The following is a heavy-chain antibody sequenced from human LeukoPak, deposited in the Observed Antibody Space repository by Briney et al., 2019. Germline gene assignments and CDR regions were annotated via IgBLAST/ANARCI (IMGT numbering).Heavy chain of an antibody. V-gene: IGHV3-7*01. J-gene: IGHJ6*02. CDR3: ARQDYYDKGDGMDV. Sequence: GGSLRLSCAASGFTFSSYYMSWVRQAPGKGLEWVANIKEDGSEKYYVDSVKCRFTVSRDNAKNSLYLQMNSLRAEDTAVYYCARQDYYDKGDGMDVWGQGTTVTVS. CDR1: GFTFSSYY. D-gene: IGHD3-22*01. CDR2: IKEDGSEK.